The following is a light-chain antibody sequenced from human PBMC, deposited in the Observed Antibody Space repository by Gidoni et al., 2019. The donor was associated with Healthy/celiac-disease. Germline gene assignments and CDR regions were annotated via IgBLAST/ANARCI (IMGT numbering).Light chain of an antibody. V-gene: IGKV1-39*01. CDR2: DAS. J-gene: IGKJ4*01. CDR1: QSMSSN. CDR3: QQRNNTPLT. Sequence: DIQMTQSPSSLSSSIGDRVTITCRAIQSMSSNLTWYQQKPGKAPRLLIYDASSLPSGVPARFSGSGSGTDFTLTISSLEPEDFAIYYCQQRNNTPLTFGGGTKVEIK.